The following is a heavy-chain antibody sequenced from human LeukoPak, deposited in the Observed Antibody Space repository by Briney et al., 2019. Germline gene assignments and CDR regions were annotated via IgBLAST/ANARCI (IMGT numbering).Heavy chain of an antibody. CDR3: ARDALVTSAFDI. J-gene: IGHJ3*02. CDR2: INPSGGST. CDR1: GYTFTSYY. Sequence: GASVKVSCKAPGYTFTSYYMHWVRQAPGQGLEWMGIINPSGGSTSYAQKFQGRVTMTRDMSTSTVYMELSSLRSEDTAVYYCARDALVTSAFDIWGQGTMVTVSS. V-gene: IGHV1-46*01. D-gene: IGHD4-11*01.